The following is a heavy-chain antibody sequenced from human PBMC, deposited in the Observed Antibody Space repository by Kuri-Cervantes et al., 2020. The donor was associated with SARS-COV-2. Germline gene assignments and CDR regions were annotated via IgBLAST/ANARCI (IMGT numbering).Heavy chain of an antibody. D-gene: IGHD1-26*01. CDR3: ARHDKTGGSLTTDY. Sequence: ETLSLTCKGSGYSFTSYWISWVRQMPGKGLEWMGRIDPSDSYTNYSPSFQGHVTISADKSISTAYLQWSSLKASDTAMYYCARHDKTGGSLTTDYWGQGTLVTVSS. CDR2: IDPSDSYT. J-gene: IGHJ4*02. CDR1: GYSFTSYW. V-gene: IGHV5-10-1*01.